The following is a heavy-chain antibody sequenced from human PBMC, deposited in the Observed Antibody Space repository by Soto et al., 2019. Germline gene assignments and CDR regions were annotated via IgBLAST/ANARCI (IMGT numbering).Heavy chain of an antibody. Sequence: GAPVKVCCKASGYTLTSYDINWVRQAPGQGLEWMGWMNPNSGNTGYAQKFQGRVTMTRNTSISTAYMELSSLRSEDTAVYYCARGIFRFAAAGTSWFDPWGQGTLVTVSS. CDR1: GYTLTSYD. CDR2: MNPNSGNT. D-gene: IGHD6-13*01. V-gene: IGHV1-8*01. CDR3: ARGIFRFAAAGTSWFDP. J-gene: IGHJ5*02.